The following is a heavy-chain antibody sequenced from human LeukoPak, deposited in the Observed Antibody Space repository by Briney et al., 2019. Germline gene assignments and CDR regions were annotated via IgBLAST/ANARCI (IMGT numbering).Heavy chain of an antibody. J-gene: IGHJ4*02. V-gene: IGHV3-7*01. CDR1: GFTFSSHW. D-gene: IGHD4-23*01. CDR3: ARLLGTVTPYDY. CDR2: IRPDGSEE. Sequence: GGSLRLSCAASGFTFSSHWMSWVGQAPGKGLEWVASIRPDGSEEYYMDSVKGRFTISRDNAKNSLYLQMNSLRAEDTAVYYCARLLGTVTPYDYWGQGTLVTVSS.